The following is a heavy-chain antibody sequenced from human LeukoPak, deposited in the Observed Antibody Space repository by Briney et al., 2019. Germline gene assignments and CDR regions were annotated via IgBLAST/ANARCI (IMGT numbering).Heavy chain of an antibody. J-gene: IGHJ4*02. Sequence: GRSLRLSCAASGFTFSSYGMHWVRQAPGKGLEWVAVIWYDGSNKYYADSVKGRFTISRDNSKNTLYLQMNSLRAEDTAVYYCAREWEDGRCFDWLFDYWGQGTLVTVSS. V-gene: IGHV3-33*01. CDR1: GFTFSSYG. D-gene: IGHD3-9*01. CDR3: AREWEDGRCFDWLFDY. CDR2: IWYDGSNK.